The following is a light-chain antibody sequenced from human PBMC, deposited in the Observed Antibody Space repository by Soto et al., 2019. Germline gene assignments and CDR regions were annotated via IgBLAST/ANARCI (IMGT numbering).Light chain of an antibody. CDR2: GGS. CDR1: QSVSRSY. V-gene: IGKV3-20*01. Sequence: EIVLTQSPGTLSLSPGERATLSCRASQSVSRSYLAWYQQKPGQAPRLLIYGGSSRAAGIPDRFSGSGSGTDFTLTISRLEPEDFAVYYCQQYGSSLPITFGQGTRLEIK. CDR3: QQYGSSLPIT. J-gene: IGKJ5*01.